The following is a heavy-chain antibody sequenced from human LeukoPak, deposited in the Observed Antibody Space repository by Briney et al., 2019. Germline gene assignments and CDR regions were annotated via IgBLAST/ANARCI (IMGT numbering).Heavy chain of an antibody. J-gene: IGHJ4*02. CDR3: ARGGAPRSCSKGVCYSSFFDS. CDR1: GFTFSTYW. Sequence: PGGSLRLSCAASGFTFSTYWMSWVRQGPGKGLEWVANIKEDGSEKYYVDSVKGRFTISRDNANSSLFLQMNSLRGEDTAVCCCARGGAPRSCSKGVCYSSFFDSWGQGTLVTVSS. D-gene: IGHD2-8*01. CDR2: IKEDGSEK. V-gene: IGHV3-7*01.